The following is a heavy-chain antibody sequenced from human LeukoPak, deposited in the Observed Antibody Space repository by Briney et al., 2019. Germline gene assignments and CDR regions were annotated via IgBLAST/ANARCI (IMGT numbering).Heavy chain of an antibody. J-gene: IGHJ4*02. CDR1: GFTFSSYW. Sequence: GGSLRLSCAASGFTFSSYWMSWVRQAPGKGLEWVSAISGSGDNTYYADSVKGRFTISRDNSKNTLYLQMNNLRAEDTAVYYCARGGPDFDYWGQGTLVTVSS. CDR2: ISGSGDNT. V-gene: IGHV3-23*01. CDR3: ARGGPDFDY. D-gene: IGHD2-15*01.